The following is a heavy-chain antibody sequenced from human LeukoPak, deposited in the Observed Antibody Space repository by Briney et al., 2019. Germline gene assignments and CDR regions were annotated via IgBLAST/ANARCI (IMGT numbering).Heavy chain of an antibody. V-gene: IGHV1-8*01. D-gene: IGHD3-3*01. CDR3: ARGQDFWSGYLST. Sequence: GASVKVSCKASGYTFTSYDINWVRQAPGQGLEWMGWMNPNSGNTGYAQKFQGRVTMTRDTSISTTYMELSSLRSEDTAVYYCARGQDFWSGYLSTWGQGTLVTVSS. CDR2: MNPNSGNT. J-gene: IGHJ5*02. CDR1: GYTFTSYD.